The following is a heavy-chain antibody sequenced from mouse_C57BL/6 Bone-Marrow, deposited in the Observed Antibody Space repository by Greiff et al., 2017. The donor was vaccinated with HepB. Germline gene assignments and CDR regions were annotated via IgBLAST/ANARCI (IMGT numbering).Heavy chain of an antibody. V-gene: IGHV1-81*01. Sequence: QVQLKESGAELARPGASVKLSCKASGYTFTSYGISWVKQRTGQGLEWIGEIYPRSGNTYYNEKFKGKATLTADKSSSTAYMELRSLTSEDSAVYFCAREGAYYSNYGYFDYWGQGTTLTVSS. J-gene: IGHJ2*01. CDR3: AREGAYYSNYGYFDY. D-gene: IGHD2-5*01. CDR2: IYPRSGNT. CDR1: GYTFTSYG.